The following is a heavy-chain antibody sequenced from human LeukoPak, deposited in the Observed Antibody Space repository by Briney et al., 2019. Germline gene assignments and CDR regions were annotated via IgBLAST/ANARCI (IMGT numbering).Heavy chain of an antibody. V-gene: IGHV1-69*05. CDR2: IIPIFGTA. D-gene: IGHD3-22*01. Sequence: SVKVSCKASGGTFSSYAISWVRQAPGQGLEWMGGIIPIFGTANYAQKFQGRVTITTDESTSTAYMELSSLRSEDTAVYYCASTYYYDSSGYYYEYNWFDPWGQGTLVTVSS. CDR3: ASTYYYDSSGYYYEYNWFDP. J-gene: IGHJ5*02. CDR1: GGTFSSYA.